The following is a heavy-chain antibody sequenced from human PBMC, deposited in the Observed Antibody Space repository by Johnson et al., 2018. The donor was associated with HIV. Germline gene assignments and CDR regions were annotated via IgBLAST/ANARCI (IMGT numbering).Heavy chain of an antibody. CDR2: ISYDGSNK. Sequence: QVQLVESGGGVVQPERSLRLSCSASGFTFSSYAMLWVRQDPGKGLEWVAVISYDGSNKYYADSVKGRFTISRDNAKNSLYLQMNSLRAEDTALYYCARGAQWELLIDAFDIWGQGTMVTVSS. D-gene: IGHD1-26*01. CDR3: ARGAQWELLIDAFDI. V-gene: IGHV3-30*04. CDR1: GFTFSSYA. J-gene: IGHJ3*02.